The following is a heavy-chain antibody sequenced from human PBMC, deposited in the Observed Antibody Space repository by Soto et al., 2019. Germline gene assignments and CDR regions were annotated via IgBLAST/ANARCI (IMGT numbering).Heavy chain of an antibody. CDR1: GFTLSNNY. CDR3: ARARDGYNFIYGPT. CDR2: IYSSGRT. V-gene: IGHV3-53*01. D-gene: IGHD5-12*01. J-gene: IGHJ4*02. Sequence: EVQLVESGGGLIQPGGSLRLSCAASGFTLSNNYMSWVRQAPGKGLEWVSVIYSSGRTDYADSVKGRFTISRDKSKHTLYLQMDCLRVEDTAVYYCARARDGYNFIYGPTWGQGTLVTVSS.